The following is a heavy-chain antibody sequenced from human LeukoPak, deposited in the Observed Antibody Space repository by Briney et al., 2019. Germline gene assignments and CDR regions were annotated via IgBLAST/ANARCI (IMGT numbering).Heavy chain of an antibody. Sequence: SETLSLTCAVSGGSISSGGYSWSWIRQPPGKGLEWIGYIYHSGSTYYNPSLKSRVTISVDRSKNQFSLKLSSVTAADTAVYYCARDHGWGSPPYYFDYWGQGTLVTVSS. J-gene: IGHJ4*02. CDR3: ARDHGWGSPPYYFDY. CDR2: IYHSGST. CDR1: GGSISSGGYS. D-gene: IGHD3-16*01. V-gene: IGHV4-30-2*01.